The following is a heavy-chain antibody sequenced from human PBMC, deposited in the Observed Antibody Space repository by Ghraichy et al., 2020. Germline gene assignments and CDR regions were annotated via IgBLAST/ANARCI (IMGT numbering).Heavy chain of an antibody. CDR3: ARVAHTGGYRPNSHFDY. CDR2: IYYSGST. V-gene: IGHV4-59*08. D-gene: IGHD5-18*01. J-gene: IGHJ4*02. CDR1: GGSISSYY. Sequence: SETLSLTCTVSGGSISSYYWSWIRQPPGKALEWIGYIYYSGSTNYNPSLKSRVTISVDTSKNQFSLKLSSVTAADTAVYYCARVAHTGGYRPNSHFDYWGQGTLVTVSS.